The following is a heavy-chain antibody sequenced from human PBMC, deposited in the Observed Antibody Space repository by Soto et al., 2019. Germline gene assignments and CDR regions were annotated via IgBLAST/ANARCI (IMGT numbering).Heavy chain of an antibody. D-gene: IGHD1-26*01. V-gene: IGHV3-30-3*01. Sequence: QVQLVESGGGVVQPGRSLRLSCAASGFTFSSYAMHWVRQAPGKGLEWVAVISYDGSNKYYADSVKGRFTISRDNSKNTLYLQMNSLRAEDTAVYYCARDEWWRSGSYFDYWGQGTLVTVSS. CDR3: ARDEWWRSGSYFDY. J-gene: IGHJ4*02. CDR1: GFTFSSYA. CDR2: ISYDGSNK.